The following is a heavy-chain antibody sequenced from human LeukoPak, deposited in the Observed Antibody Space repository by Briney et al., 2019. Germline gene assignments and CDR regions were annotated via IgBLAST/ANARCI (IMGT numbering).Heavy chain of an antibody. V-gene: IGHV4-59*12. CDR1: GGSISSYY. CDR3: ARDVPAMYFDY. J-gene: IGHJ4*02. Sequence: PSETLSLTCTVSGGSISSYYWTWIRQPPGKGLEWIGYIYNSGSTNYNPSLKSRVTISLDTSKNQFSLKLSSVTAADTAVYYCARDVPAMYFDYWGQGTLVTVSS. D-gene: IGHD2-2*01. CDR2: IYNSGST.